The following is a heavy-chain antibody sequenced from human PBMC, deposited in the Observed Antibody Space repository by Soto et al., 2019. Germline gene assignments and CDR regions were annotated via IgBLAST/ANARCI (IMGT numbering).Heavy chain of an antibody. J-gene: IGHJ4*02. D-gene: IGHD3-22*01. CDR2: IYYSGST. CDR3: ASAYYYDSSGYYYLGY. Sequence: SETLSLTCTVPGGSISSYYWSWIRQPPGKGLEWIGYIYYSGSTNYNPSLKSRVTISVDTSKNQFSLKLSSVTAADTAVYYCASAYYYDSSGYYYLGYWGQGTLVTVSS. CDR1: GGSISSYY. V-gene: IGHV4-59*08.